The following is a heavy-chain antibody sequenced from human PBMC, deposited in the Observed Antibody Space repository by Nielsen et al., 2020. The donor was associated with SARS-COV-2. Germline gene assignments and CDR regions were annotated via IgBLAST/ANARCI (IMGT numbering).Heavy chain of an antibody. CDR1: GFTFSSYG. J-gene: IGHJ4*02. CDR3: VRIRDDGYYYDTGPFDY. D-gene: IGHD3-22*01. Sequence: GGSLRLSCAASGFTFSSYGMHWVRQAPGKGLEWVAVIWYDGSNKYYADSGKGRFTISRDSAENTLYLQMNSLRADDTAVYYCVRIRDDGYYYDTGPFDYWGQGTLVTVSS. CDR2: IWYDGSNK. V-gene: IGHV3-33*08.